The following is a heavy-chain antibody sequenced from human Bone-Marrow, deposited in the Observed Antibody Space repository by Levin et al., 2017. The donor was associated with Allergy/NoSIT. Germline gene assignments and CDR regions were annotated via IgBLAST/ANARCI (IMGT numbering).Heavy chain of an antibody. D-gene: IGHD2-2*01. V-gene: IGHV1-18*01. J-gene: IGHJ4*02. CDR3: ARVPSVMSYAPPDH. CDR2: ISAHNGDA. Sequence: GESLKISCKASGYPFSSYGVAWVRQAPGQGLEWMGWISAHNGDANYAQRFQGRVTMTTDTSTSTAYMELRSLRSDDTAVYYCARVPSVMSYAPPDHWGQGTLVTVSS. CDR1: GYPFSSYG.